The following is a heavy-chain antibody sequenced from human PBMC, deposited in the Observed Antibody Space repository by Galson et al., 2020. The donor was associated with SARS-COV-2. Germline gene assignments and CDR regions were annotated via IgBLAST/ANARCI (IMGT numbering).Heavy chain of an antibody. V-gene: IGHV1-24*01. D-gene: IGHD3-10*01. J-gene: IGHJ5*02. CDR1: GYTLTELS. CDR3: ATAPGSGSPNWFDP. CDR2: FDPEDGET. Sequence: ASVKVSCKVSGYTLTELSMHWVRQAPGKGLEWMGGFDPEDGETIYAQKFQGRVTMTEDTSTDTAYMELSSLRSEDTAVYYCATAPGSGSPNWFDPWGQGTWSPSPQ.